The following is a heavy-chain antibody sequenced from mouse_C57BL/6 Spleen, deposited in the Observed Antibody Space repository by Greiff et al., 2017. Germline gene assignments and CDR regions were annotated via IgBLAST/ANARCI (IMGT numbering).Heavy chain of an antibody. D-gene: IGHD3-3*01. CDR3: ERREKGCGYFDD. Sequence: QVQLQQSGAELVKPGASVKLSCKASGYTFTDYSINWVKQRPGQGLEWIGWFFPGSGSIYYNEKFKGKATFTVDKSSSTVYMELSRLTSEDSAVXSCERREKGCGYFDDWGKGTTLTVSS. J-gene: IGHJ2*01. V-gene: IGHV1-62-2*01. CDR2: FFPGSGSI. CDR1: GYTFTDYS.